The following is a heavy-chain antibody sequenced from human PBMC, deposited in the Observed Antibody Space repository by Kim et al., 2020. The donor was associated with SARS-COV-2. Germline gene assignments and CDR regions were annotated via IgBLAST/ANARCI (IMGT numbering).Heavy chain of an antibody. J-gene: IGHJ6*03. CDR2: INHSGST. Sequence: SETLSLTCAVYGGSFSGYYWSWIRQPPGKGLEWIGEINHSGSTNYNPSLKSRVTISVDTSKNQFSLKLSSVTAADTAVYYWARGLVFQSFVVVPAAINSYYYYYMDVWGKGTTVTVSS. CDR3: ARGLVFQSFVVVPAAINSYYYYYMDV. D-gene: IGHD2-2*02. CDR1: GGSFSGYY. V-gene: IGHV4-34*01.